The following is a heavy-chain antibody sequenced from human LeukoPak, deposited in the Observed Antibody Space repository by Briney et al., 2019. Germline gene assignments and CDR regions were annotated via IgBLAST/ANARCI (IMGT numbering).Heavy chain of an antibody. Sequence: GGSLRLSCAASGFTFSSYGMHWVRQAPGKGLEWVAVISYDGSNKYYADSVKGRFTISRDNSKNTLYLQMNSLRAEDTAVYYCANHQEGDHDAFDIWGQGTMVTVSS. CDR3: ANHQEGDHDAFDI. D-gene: IGHD3-10*01. J-gene: IGHJ3*02. CDR1: GFTFSSYG. CDR2: ISYDGSNK. V-gene: IGHV3-30*18.